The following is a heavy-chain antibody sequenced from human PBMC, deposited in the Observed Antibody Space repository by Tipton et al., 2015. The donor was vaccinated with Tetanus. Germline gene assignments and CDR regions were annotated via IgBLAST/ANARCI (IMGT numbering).Heavy chain of an antibody. Sequence: LRLSCTVSGGSISSSSYYWGWIRQPPGKGLEWIGSIYYSGSTYYNPSLKSRVTISVDTSKNQFSLKLSSVTAADTAVYYCARDSRSSGWHRVFDYWGQGTLVTVSS. J-gene: IGHJ4*02. CDR3: ARDSRSSGWHRVFDY. CDR1: GGSISSSSYY. V-gene: IGHV4-39*07. D-gene: IGHD6-19*01. CDR2: IYYSGST.